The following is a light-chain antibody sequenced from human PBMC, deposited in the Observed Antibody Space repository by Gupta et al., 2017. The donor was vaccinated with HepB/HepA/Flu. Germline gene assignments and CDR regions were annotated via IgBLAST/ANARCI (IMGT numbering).Light chain of an antibody. V-gene: IGKV4-1*01. CDR1: QSVLYSSNNKNY. CDR2: WAS. J-gene: IGKJ2*04. CDR3: QQDDSTPCS. Sequence: DIVMTQSPDSLAVSLGERATINCESSQSVLYSSNNKNYSAWYQQKPGQPPKLLIYWASTRESGVPDRFSGSGSGTDFTLTISSLQAEDVAVYYCQQDDSTPCSFGQGTKLEIK.